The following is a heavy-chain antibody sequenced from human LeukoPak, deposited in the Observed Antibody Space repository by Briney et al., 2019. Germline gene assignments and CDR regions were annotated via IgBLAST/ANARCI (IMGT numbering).Heavy chain of an antibody. CDR2: IKDDGSQK. Sequence: GGSLRLSCAASGFAFSSYWMSWVRQAPGEGLEWVANIKDDGSQKYYVDSVNGRFTISRDNAKNSLYLQMDSLRAEDTAVYYCARYNSGWNDYWGQGTLVTVSS. CDR3: ARYNSGWNDY. CDR1: GFAFSSYW. J-gene: IGHJ4*02. D-gene: IGHD6-19*01. V-gene: IGHV3-7*02.